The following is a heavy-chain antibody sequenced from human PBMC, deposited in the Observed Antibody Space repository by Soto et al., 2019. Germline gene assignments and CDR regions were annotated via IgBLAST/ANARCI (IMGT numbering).Heavy chain of an antibody. CDR2: INRGGSS. V-gene: IGHV4-34*01. Sequence: QVQLQQWGAGLLKPSETLSLSCAVYGESFSGYYWNWIRQPPGKGLEWIGGINRGGSSNCNPSLKSRVXTSTDXXKNQFSLKLSSLTAADSAVYFCARLPANPQYGMDVWSQGTTVIVSS. CDR3: ARLPANPQYGMDV. J-gene: IGHJ6*02. CDR1: GESFSGYY.